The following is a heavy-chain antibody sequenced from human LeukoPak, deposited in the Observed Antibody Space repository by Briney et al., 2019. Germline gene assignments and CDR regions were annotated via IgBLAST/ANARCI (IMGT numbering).Heavy chain of an antibody. V-gene: IGHV3-66*01. CDR2: IYSDSGGST. Sequence: GGSLRLSCAASGFTVSNNYMSWVRQAPGKGLEWVSVIYSDSGGSTYYADSVKGRFTMSRDNSKNTLYLHMNSLRAEDTAVYYCARGFTHDYGDYFDYWGQGTLVTVSS. CDR3: ARGFTHDYGDYFDY. D-gene: IGHD4-17*01. CDR1: GFTVSNNY. J-gene: IGHJ4*02.